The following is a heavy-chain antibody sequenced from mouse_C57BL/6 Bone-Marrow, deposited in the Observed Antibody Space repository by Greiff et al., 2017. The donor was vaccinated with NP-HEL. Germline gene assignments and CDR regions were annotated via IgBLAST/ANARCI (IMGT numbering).Heavy chain of an antibody. CDR1: GFTFSSYG. D-gene: IGHD1-1*01. Sequence: DVKLVESGGDLVKPGGSLKLSCAASGFTFSSYGMSWVRQTPDKRLEWVATISRGGSYTYYPDSVKGRFTISRDNATNTLYLQMSSLKSEDTAVYTSAGHECYYGFAYWGKGTLVTVSA. CDR2: ISRGGSYT. CDR3: AGHECYYGFAY. J-gene: IGHJ3*01. V-gene: IGHV5-6*02.